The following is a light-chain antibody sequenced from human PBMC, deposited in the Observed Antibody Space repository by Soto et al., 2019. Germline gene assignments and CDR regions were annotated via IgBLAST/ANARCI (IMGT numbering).Light chain of an antibody. J-gene: IGKJ1*01. Sequence: EIVLTQSPGTLSFSPGERATLSCRASQSVSSTSLAWYQQKPGQAPRLLIYGASNRATGIPDRFSGRGSGTDFTLTISRLEPEDFAVHYCQQYDGSPPWTFGLGTKVEFK. CDR3: QQYDGSPPWT. CDR1: QSVSSTS. CDR2: GAS. V-gene: IGKV3-20*01.